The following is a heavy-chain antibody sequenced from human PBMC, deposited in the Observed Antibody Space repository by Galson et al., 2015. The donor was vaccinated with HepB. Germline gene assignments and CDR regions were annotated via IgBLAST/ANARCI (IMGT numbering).Heavy chain of an antibody. CDR2: IIPILGIA. Sequence: SVKVSCKASGGTFSSYAISWVRQAPGQGLEWMGRIIPILGIANYAQKFQGRVTITADKSTSTAYMELSSLRSEDTAVYYCARDELEDIVVVPAAPDYWGQGTLVTVSS. V-gene: IGHV1-69*04. D-gene: IGHD2-2*01. CDR1: GGTFSSYA. J-gene: IGHJ4*02. CDR3: ARDELEDIVVVPAAPDY.